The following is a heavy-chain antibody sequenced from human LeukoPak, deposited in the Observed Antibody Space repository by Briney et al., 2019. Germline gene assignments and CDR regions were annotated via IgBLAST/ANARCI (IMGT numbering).Heavy chain of an antibody. Sequence: PGGSLRLSCAASGFTVSSNYMSWVRQAPGKGLEWVSVIYSGGSTYYADSVKGRFTISRDNSKNTLYLRMNSLRAEDTAVYYCARADYYYDSSGYYVLFDYWGQGTLVTVSS. J-gene: IGHJ4*02. CDR1: GFTVSSNY. V-gene: IGHV3-53*01. CDR2: IYSGGST. CDR3: ARADYYYDSSGYYVLFDY. D-gene: IGHD3-22*01.